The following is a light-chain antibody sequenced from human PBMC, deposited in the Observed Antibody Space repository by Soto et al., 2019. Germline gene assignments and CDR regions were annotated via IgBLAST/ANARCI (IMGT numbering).Light chain of an antibody. CDR2: DAS. CDR3: QQRSDWLT. CDR1: QSISSY. Sequence: EIVLTQSPATLSFSPGERATLSCRASQSISSYLAWYQQKPGQAPRLLIYDASKRAIGIPARFSGSGSWTDFTLTISSLEPEEFAVYYCQQRSDWLTFGGGTKVEI. V-gene: IGKV3-11*01. J-gene: IGKJ4*01.